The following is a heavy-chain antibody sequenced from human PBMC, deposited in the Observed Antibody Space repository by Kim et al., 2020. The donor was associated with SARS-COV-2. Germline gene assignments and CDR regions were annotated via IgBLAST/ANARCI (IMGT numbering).Heavy chain of an antibody. CDR1: GGTFSSYA. V-gene: IGHV1-69*13. J-gene: IGHJ6*02. CDR2: IIPIFGTA. D-gene: IGHD4-4*01. Sequence: SVKVSCKASGGTFSSYAISWVRQAPGQGLEWMGGIIPIFGTANYAQKFQGRVTITADESTSTAYMELSSLRSEDTAVYYCARGYWKDSNYLHGMDVWGQGTTVTVSS. CDR3: ARGYWKDSNYLHGMDV.